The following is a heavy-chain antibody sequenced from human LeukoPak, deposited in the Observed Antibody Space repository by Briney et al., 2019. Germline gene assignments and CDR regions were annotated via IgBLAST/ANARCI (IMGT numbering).Heavy chain of an antibody. D-gene: IGHD3-10*01. CDR3: ARDSYYASGTGY. CDR1: GLAASRNY. CDR2: IYSGGNT. J-gene: IGHJ4*02. Sequence: PGGPLTLPCAAFGLAASRNYLRWVRQAQGKGLKWVSVIYSGGNTYYADSVKGRFTISSDNSKNTVSLQMNSLRAEDTAVYYCARDSYYASGTGYWGQGTPVTVSS. V-gene: IGHV3-66*01.